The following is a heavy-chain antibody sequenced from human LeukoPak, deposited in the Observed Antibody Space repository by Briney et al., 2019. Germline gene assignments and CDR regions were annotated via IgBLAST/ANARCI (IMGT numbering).Heavy chain of an antibody. J-gene: IGHJ6*03. D-gene: IGHD5-12*01. Sequence: SETLSLTCTVSGGSISSYYWSWIRQPPGKGLEWIGYIYYSGSTNYNPSLKSRVTISVDTSKNQFSLKLSSVTAADTAVYYCARVDSDYEKGYYYYYMDVWGEGTTVSVSS. V-gene: IGHV4-59*08. CDR3: ARVDSDYEKGYYYYYMDV. CDR1: GGSISSYY. CDR2: IYYSGST.